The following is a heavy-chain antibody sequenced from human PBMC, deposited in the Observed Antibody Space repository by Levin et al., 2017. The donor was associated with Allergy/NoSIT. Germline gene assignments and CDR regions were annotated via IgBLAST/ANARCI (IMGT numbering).Heavy chain of an antibody. J-gene: IGHJ4*02. Sequence: SQTLSLTCTVSGGSVSSGSYYWSWIRQPPGKGLEWIGYIYYSGSTNYNPSLKSRVTISVDTSKNQFSLKLSSVTAADTAVYYCARVEEVTTSFDYWGQGTLVTVSS. CDR1: GGSVSSGSYY. D-gene: IGHD4-11*01. CDR2: IYYSGST. CDR3: ARVEEVTTSFDY. V-gene: IGHV4-61*01.